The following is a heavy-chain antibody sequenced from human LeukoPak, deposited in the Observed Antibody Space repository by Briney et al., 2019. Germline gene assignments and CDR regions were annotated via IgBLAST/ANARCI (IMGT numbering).Heavy chain of an antibody. D-gene: IGHD6-6*01. V-gene: IGHV4-59*08. CDR3: ARMYSSSSRRGFDP. CDR1: GGSISSYY. CDR2: IYCSGST. Sequence: PSETLSLTCTVSGGSISSYYWSWIRQPPGKGLEWIGYIYCSGSTNYNPSLKSRVTISVDTSKNQFSLKLSSVTAADTAVYYCARMYSSSSRRGFDPWGQGTLVTVSS. J-gene: IGHJ5*02.